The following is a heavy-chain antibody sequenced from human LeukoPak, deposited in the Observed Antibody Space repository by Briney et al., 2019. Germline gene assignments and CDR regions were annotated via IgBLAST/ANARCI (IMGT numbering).Heavy chain of an antibody. CDR3: ARVRTMIVAEIDY. J-gene: IGHJ4*02. D-gene: IGHD3-22*01. V-gene: IGHV4-34*01. Sequence: SETLSLTCAVYGGSFSGYYWSWIRQPPGKGLEWIGEINHSGSTNYNPSLKSRVTISVDTSKNQFSLKLSSVTAADTAVYYCARVRTMIVAEIDYWGQGTLVTVSS. CDR1: GGSFSGYY. CDR2: INHSGST.